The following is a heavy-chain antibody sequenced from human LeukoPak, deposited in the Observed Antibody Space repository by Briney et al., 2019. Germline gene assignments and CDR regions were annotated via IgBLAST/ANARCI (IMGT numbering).Heavy chain of an antibody. Sequence: PGGSLRFSCAASGFTFSSYTMNWVRQAPGKGLEWVSSITSGSGYIFYADSVKGRFTISRDNAKNSLYLQMNSLRVEDTALYYCARVSGQWCDYWGQGTLVTVSS. J-gene: IGHJ4*02. CDR1: GFTFSSYT. CDR2: ITSGSGYI. V-gene: IGHV3-21*01. CDR3: ARVSGQWCDY. D-gene: IGHD2-15*01.